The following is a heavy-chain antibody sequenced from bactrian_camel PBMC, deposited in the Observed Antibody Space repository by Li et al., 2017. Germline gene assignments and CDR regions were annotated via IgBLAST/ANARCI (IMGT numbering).Heavy chain of an antibody. V-gene: IGHV3S53*01. CDR1: KDTDTYNC. CDR2: IDSDGTT. D-gene: IGHD2*01. CDR3: ATLWSEPPVSFGY. Sequence: HVQLVESGGGSVQAGGFLRLSCAASKDTDTYNCMGWFRQVPGKQREGVACIDSDGTTNVADSVKGRFTISRDNAKNTLYLEMNSLKSEDTALYFCATLWSEPPVSFGYWGQGTQVTVS. J-gene: IGHJ6*01.